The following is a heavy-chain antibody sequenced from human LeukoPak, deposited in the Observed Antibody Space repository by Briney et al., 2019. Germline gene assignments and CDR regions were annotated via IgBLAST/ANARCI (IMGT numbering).Heavy chain of an antibody. J-gene: IGHJ6*03. CDR2: INPSGGST. D-gene: IGHD6-19*01. CDR3: ARDASSGWKWNYYYMDV. Sequence: ASVKVSCKASGGTFSSYAISWVRQAPGQGLEWMGIINPSGGSTSYAQKFQGRVTMTRDTSTSTVYMELSSLRSEDTAVYYCARDASSGWKWNYYYMDVWGKGTTVTVSS. CDR1: GGTFSSYA. V-gene: IGHV1-46*01.